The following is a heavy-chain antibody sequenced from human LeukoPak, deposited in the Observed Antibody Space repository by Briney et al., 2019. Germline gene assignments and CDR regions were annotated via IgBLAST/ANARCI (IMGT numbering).Heavy chain of an antibody. D-gene: IGHD3-22*01. Sequence: ASVKVSCKASGYTFTSCGISWVRQAPGQGLEWMGWISAYNGNTNYAQKLQGRVTMTTDTSTSTAYMELRSLRSDDTAVYYCARATYDSSGYAYNWFDPWGQGTLVTVSS. J-gene: IGHJ5*02. CDR1: GYTFTSCG. V-gene: IGHV1-18*01. CDR3: ARATYDSSGYAYNWFDP. CDR2: ISAYNGNT.